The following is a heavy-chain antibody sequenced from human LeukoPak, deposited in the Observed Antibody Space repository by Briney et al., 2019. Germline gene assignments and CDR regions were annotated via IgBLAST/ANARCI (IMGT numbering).Heavy chain of an antibody. CDR2: ISYDATDK. D-gene: IGHD3-9*01. CDR1: GFTFSSYP. CDR3: ARAPRDYGILTGYYMSLYFDY. V-gene: IGHV3-30*01. J-gene: IGHJ4*02. Sequence: GGSLRLSCAASGFTFSSYPMHWVRQAPGKGLEWVAVISYDATDKNYADSVKGRFTISRDNSKNTLYLQMNSLRAEDTTVYYCARAPRDYGILTGYYMSLYFDYWGQGTLVTVSS.